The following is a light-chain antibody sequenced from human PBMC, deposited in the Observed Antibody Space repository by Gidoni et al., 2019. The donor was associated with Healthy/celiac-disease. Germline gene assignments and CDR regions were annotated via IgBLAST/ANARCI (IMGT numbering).Light chain of an antibody. CDR2: DAS. CDR3: QQYDNLPLT. CDR1: QDISNY. Sequence: DVQKDQVPSSLSATGGDRVTITCQASQDISNYLNWYQQKPGKAPKLLIYDASNLETGVPSRFSGSGSGTDFTFTISSLQPEDIATYYCQQYDNLPLTFGGGTKVEIK. V-gene: IGKV1-33*01. J-gene: IGKJ4*01.